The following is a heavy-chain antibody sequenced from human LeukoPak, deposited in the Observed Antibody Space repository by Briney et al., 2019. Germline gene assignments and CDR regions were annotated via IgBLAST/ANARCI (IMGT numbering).Heavy chain of an antibody. Sequence: SETLSLTCAVPVHSISGYYWSWIRQPPGKGLEWIEYLHSSGRTNYNPSLKSRVTMSVDTSKNQFSLKVTSVTAADTAVYYCASDHYGGRGGSFETWGQGTMVTVSS. CDR2: LHSSGRT. CDR1: VHSISGYY. CDR3: ASDHYGGRGGSFET. J-gene: IGHJ3*02. V-gene: IGHV4-59*01. D-gene: IGHD4-23*01.